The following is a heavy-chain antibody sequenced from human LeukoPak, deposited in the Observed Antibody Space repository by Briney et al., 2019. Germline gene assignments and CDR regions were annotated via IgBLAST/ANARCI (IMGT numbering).Heavy chain of an antibody. Sequence: SETLSLTCTVSGGSVSSYYWSWIRQTPVKGLEWIGYMSYSGRTDYGPSLKSRVTMSVDTSKNQFSLKMSYVTAADTGVYYCARGYCRDDICQVFPYWGQGTLVIVSS. CDR1: GGSVSSYY. V-gene: IGHV4-59*02. J-gene: IGHJ4*02. CDR3: ARGYCRDDICQVFPY. D-gene: IGHD2-21*02. CDR2: MSYSGRT.